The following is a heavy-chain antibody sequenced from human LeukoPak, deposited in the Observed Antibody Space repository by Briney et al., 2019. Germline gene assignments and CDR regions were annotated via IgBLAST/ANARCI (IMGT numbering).Heavy chain of an antibody. CDR2: IYHSGST. D-gene: IGHD3-22*01. CDR1: GGSISSSNW. Sequence: PSETLSLTCAVSGGSISSSNWWSWVRQPPGKGLEWIGEIYHSGSTNYNPSLKSRVTISVDKSKNQFSLKLSSVTAADTAVYYCARDYYDSSGYYPRHDAFDIWGQGTMVTVSS. V-gene: IGHV4-4*02. J-gene: IGHJ3*02. CDR3: ARDYYDSSGYYPRHDAFDI.